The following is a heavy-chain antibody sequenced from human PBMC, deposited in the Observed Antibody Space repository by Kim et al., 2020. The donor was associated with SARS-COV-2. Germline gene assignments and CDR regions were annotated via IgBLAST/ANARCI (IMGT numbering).Heavy chain of an antibody. CDR2: VYQTGSV. CDR1: GGSITTSPCY. J-gene: IGHJ4*02. CDR3: TRVRGLGPFDY. Sequence: SETLSLTCTVYGGSITTSPCYWAWIRPSPGKGLEWIGTVYQTGSVAYNPSLESRITISVDTTKNQLSLIMTSLSAADTAIYYGTRVRGLGPFDYWGQGTLVTVSS. D-gene: IGHD3-10*01. V-gene: IGHV4-39*01.